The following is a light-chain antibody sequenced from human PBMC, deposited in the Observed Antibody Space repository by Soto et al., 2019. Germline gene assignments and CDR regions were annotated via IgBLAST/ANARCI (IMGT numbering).Light chain of an antibody. J-gene: IGLJ1*01. Sequence: QSLLTQPPPVSGSPGQSITTSCPGTSSIVGAYNYDSWYQQYPGEAPKVIIYDVSHRPAGVSNRFSGSKSGNTASLTISGLQTQGEADYYCSSYTSATTYVFGTGTKVTVL. V-gene: IGLV2-14*01. CDR3: SSYTSATTYV. CDR1: SSIVGAYNY. CDR2: DVS.